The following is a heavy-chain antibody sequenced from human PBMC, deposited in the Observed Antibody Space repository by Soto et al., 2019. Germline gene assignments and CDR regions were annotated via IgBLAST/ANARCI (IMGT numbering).Heavy chain of an antibody. V-gene: IGHV3-23*01. CDR1: GFTFSSYA. CDR3: AKVKGILAVAGTFDY. J-gene: IGHJ4*02. Sequence: PGGSLRLCCAACGFTFSSYAMSWVRQAPGKGLEWVSAISGSGGSTYYADSVKGRFTISRDNSKNTLYLQMNSLRAEDTAVYYCAKVKGILAVAGTFDYWGQGTLVTVSS. CDR2: ISGSGGST. D-gene: IGHD6-19*01.